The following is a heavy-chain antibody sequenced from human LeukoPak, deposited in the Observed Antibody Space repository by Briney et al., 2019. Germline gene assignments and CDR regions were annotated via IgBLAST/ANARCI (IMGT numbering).Heavy chain of an antibody. CDR2: ISGSGDST. CDR1: GFTFSSYD. J-gene: IGHJ4*02. D-gene: IGHD2-8*01. CDR3: AKDRSCTNGVCHGDFDY. V-gene: IGHV3-23*01. Sequence: GGSLRLSCAASGFTFSSYDMSWVRQAPGKGLEWVSGISGSGDSTYYADSVEGRFTISRDNSKNTLYLQMNSLRAEDTGVYYCAKDRSCTNGVCHGDFDYWGQGTLVTVSS.